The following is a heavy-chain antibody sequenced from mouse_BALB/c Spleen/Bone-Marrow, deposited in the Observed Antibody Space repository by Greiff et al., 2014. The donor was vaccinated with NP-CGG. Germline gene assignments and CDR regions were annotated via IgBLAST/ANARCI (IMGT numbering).Heavy chain of an antibody. J-gene: IGHJ2*01. CDR2: ISSGGSYT. Sequence: VQLKESGGDLVKPGGSLKLSCAASGFTFSSYGMSWVRQIPDERLEWVATISSGGSYTFYPDSVKGRFTISRDNAKNTLNLQMTSLESEDTAMYYCARRRDYDYFDYWGQGTTLTVSS. V-gene: IGHV5-6*01. D-gene: IGHD2-4*01. CDR1: GFTFSSYG. CDR3: ARRRDYDYFDY.